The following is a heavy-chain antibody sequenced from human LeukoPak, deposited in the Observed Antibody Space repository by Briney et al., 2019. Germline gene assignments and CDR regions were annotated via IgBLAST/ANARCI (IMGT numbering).Heavy chain of an antibody. CDR3: ATTLFCSSTSCPKTDY. CDR2: ISSSSSYI. CDR1: GFAFSSYS. Sequence: GGSLRLSCAASGFAFSSYSMNWVRQAPGKGLEWVSSISSSSSYIYYADSVKGRFTISRDNAKNSLYLQMNSLRAEDTAVYYCATTLFCSSTSCPKTDYWGQGTLVTVSS. J-gene: IGHJ4*02. D-gene: IGHD2-2*01. V-gene: IGHV3-21*01.